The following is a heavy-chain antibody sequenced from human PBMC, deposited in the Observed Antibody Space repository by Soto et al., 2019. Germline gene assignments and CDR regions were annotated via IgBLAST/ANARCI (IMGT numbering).Heavy chain of an antibody. J-gene: IGHJ4*02. CDR1: GFTFSSYA. D-gene: IGHD2-21*01. Sequence: EVQLLESGGDLVQPGGSLRLSCAASGFTFSSYAMSWVRQTPGKGLEWVSGISGSGGTANYADSVKGRFTISRDNSKNRLYLQMNSLRAEDTAIYYCAKELVIACTHDNWGQGTLVTVSS. CDR2: ISGSGGTA. CDR3: AKELVIACTHDN. V-gene: IGHV3-23*01.